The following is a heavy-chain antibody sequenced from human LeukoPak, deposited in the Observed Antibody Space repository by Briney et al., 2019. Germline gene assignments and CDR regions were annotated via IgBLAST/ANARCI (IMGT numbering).Heavy chain of an antibody. V-gene: IGHV1-18*01. D-gene: IGHD6-19*01. Sequence: GESLKISCKGSGYTFTSYGISWVRQAPGQGLEWMGWISAYNGNTNYAQKLQGRVTMTTDTSTSTAYMELRSLRSDDTAVYYCARKEAVAGTAEYFQHWGQGTLVTVSS. J-gene: IGHJ1*01. CDR3: ARKEAVAGTAEYFQH. CDR1: GYTFTSYG. CDR2: ISAYNGNT.